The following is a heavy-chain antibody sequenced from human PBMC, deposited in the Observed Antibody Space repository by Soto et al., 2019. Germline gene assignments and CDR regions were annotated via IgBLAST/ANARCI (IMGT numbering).Heavy chain of an antibody. CDR1: GFTVRSHY. J-gene: IGHJ3*02. V-gene: IGHV3-53*01. Sequence: EVQLVESGGGLIQPGGSLRLSCAASGFTVRSHYMSWVRQAPGQGLEWVSAIYSGGSTYYADSVKGRFTISRDNSKNTLYLQMNSLRAEDTDVYYCARRGPGGAFDIWGQGTMVAVSS. CDR2: IYSGGST. D-gene: IGHD3-16*01. CDR3: ARRGPGGAFDI.